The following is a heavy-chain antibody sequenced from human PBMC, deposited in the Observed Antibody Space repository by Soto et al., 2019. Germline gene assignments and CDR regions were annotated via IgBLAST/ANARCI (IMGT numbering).Heavy chain of an antibody. D-gene: IGHD6-19*01. CDR1: SVSNAW. CDR3: TTEPGYSSGWTDHTDY. V-gene: IGHV3-15*07. J-gene: IGHJ4*02. CDR2: IKSKTDGGTT. Sequence: SVSNAWMTWVRQAPGKGLEWVGRIKSKTDGGTTDYAAPVKGRFTISRDDSKNTLYLQMNSLKTEDTAVYYCTTEPGYSSGWTDHTDYWGQGTLVTVSS.